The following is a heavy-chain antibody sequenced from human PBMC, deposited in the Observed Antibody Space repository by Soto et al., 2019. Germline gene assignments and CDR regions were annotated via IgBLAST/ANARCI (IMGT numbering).Heavy chain of an antibody. CDR2: INAGNGNT. Sequence: GASVKVSCKASGYTFTSYAMHWVRQAPGQRLEWMGWINAGNGNTKYSQKFQGRVTITRDTSASTAYMELSSLRSEDTAVYYCARDVRYYAILTGGPYFDYWGQGTLVTVSS. V-gene: IGHV1-3*01. CDR3: ARDVRYYAILTGGPYFDY. CDR1: GYTFTSYA. J-gene: IGHJ4*02. D-gene: IGHD3-9*01.